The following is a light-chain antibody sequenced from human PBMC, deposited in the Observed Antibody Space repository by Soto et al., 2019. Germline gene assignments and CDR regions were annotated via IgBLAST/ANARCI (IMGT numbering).Light chain of an antibody. J-gene: IGKJ4*01. CDR2: DAS. CDR1: QSVSSY. V-gene: IGKV3-11*01. CDR3: QQRGDWPLT. Sequence: EIVLTQSPATLSLSPGERATLSCRASQSVSSYLAWYQQKPGQTPRLLIYDASNRAPGIPARFSGSGSGTDFTLTISSLEPEDFAVYYCQQRGDWPLTFGGGTKVDIK.